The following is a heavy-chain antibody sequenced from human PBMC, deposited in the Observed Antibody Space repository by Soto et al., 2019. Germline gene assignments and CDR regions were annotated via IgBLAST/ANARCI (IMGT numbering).Heavy chain of an antibody. J-gene: IGHJ3*02. Sequence: EVQLVESGGGLVQPGRSLRLSCAASGFTFDDYAMHWVRQAPGKGLEWVSGIRWNSGSIGYADSVKGRFTISRDNAKNSLYLQMNSLRAEDTALYYCAKARYCSGGSCYPPDAFDIWGQGTMVTVSS. CDR1: GFTFDDYA. D-gene: IGHD2-15*01. CDR3: AKARYCSGGSCYPPDAFDI. CDR2: IRWNSGSI. V-gene: IGHV3-9*01.